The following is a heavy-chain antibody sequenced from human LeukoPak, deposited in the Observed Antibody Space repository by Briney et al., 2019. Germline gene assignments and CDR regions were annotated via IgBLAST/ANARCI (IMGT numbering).Heavy chain of an antibody. CDR3: ASTSDFWSGYYLDY. CDR1: GFSVSTNY. V-gene: IGHV3-53*01. CDR2: IYSGGSI. Sequence: GGSLRLSXAATGFSVSTNYMTWVRQAPGKGVAWVSLIYSGGSIYYADSVKDRFTISRDNPKNTLYLQMNSLRAEDTAIYYCASTSDFWSGYYLDYWGQGTLVTVSS. J-gene: IGHJ4*02. D-gene: IGHD3-3*01.